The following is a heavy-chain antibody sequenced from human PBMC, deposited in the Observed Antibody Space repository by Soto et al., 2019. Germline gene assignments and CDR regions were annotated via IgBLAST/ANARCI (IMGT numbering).Heavy chain of an antibody. CDR3: AGEGRYCSGGSCDDY. CDR2: IIPILGIA. V-gene: IGHV1-69*08. J-gene: IGHJ4*02. CDR1: GGTFSSYT. D-gene: IGHD2-15*01. Sequence: QVQLVQSGAEVKKPGSSVKVSCKASGGTFSSYTISWVRQAPGQGLEWMGRIIPILGIANYAQKLQGRVTITADKCTSTAYMELRSLRYEDTAMYYCAGEGRYCSGGSCDDYWGQGALGPVSS.